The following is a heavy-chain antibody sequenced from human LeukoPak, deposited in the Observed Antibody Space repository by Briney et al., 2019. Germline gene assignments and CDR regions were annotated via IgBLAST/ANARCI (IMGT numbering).Heavy chain of an antibody. V-gene: IGHV3-9*01. CDR1: GYTFDDYA. D-gene: IGHD2-2*01. CDR3: AKDNFPYCSRNSCYDALDI. CDR2: ISWNSGSI. Sequence: PGRSLRLSCAASGYTFDDYAMHWVRQAPGKGLEWVSGISWNSGSIGYADSVKGRFTISRDNAKNSLYLQMNSLRAEDTALYYCAKDNFPYCSRNSCYDALDIWGQGSMVTVSS. J-gene: IGHJ3*02.